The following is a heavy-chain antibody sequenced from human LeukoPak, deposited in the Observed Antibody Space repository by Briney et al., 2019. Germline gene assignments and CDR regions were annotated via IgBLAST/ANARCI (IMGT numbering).Heavy chain of an antibody. CDR1: GGSISSGSYY. V-gene: IGHV4-61*02. J-gene: IGHJ4*02. Sequence: TSETLSLTCTVSGGSISSGSYYWSWIRQPAGKGVEWIGRIYTSGSTNYNPSLKSRVTISVDTSKNQFSLKLSSVTAADTAVYYCARGRSSGGLDYWGQGTLVTVSS. D-gene: IGHD6-19*01. CDR2: IYTSGST. CDR3: ARGRSSGGLDY.